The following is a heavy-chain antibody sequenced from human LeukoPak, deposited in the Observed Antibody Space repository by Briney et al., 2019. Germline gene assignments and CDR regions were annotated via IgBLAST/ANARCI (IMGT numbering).Heavy chain of an antibody. CDR2: ISYDGSNK. D-gene: IGHD6-13*01. V-gene: IGHV3-30*19. CDR3: ARDPYSSSWYFDY. J-gene: IGHJ4*02. CDR1: GFTFSSYG. Sequence: GGSLRLSCAVSGFTFSSYGMHWVRQAPGKGLEWVAVISYDGSNKYYADSVKGRFTISRDNSKNTLYLQMNSLRAEDTAVYYCARDPYSSSWYFDYWGQGTLVTVSS.